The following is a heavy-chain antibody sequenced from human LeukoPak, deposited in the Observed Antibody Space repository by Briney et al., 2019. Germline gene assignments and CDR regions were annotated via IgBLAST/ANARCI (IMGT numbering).Heavy chain of an antibody. CDR2: INHSGST. J-gene: IGHJ1*01. CDR1: GGSFSGYY. V-gene: IGHV4-34*01. Sequence: PSETLSLTCAVYGGSFSGYYWSWIRQPPGKGLEWIGEINHSGSTNYNPSLKSRVTISVDMSKNQFSLKLSSVTAADTAVYYCARRRRLGYSGSYAIQHWGQGTLVTVSS. CDR3: ARRRRLGYSGSYAIQH. D-gene: IGHD1-26*01.